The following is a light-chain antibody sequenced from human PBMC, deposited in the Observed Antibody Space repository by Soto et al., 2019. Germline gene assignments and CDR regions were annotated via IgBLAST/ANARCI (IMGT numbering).Light chain of an antibody. Sequence: QSVLTQPPSASGTPGQGGTISWSGSSSNIGSNTVNWYQQLPGTAPKLLIYSNNQRPSGGPDRFSGSKSGTSAPLAISGLQSEHEADYYCAAWDDSLNGQVFGTGTKVTVL. CDR3: AAWDDSLNGQV. V-gene: IGLV1-44*01. J-gene: IGLJ1*01. CDR2: SNN. CDR1: SSNIGSNT.